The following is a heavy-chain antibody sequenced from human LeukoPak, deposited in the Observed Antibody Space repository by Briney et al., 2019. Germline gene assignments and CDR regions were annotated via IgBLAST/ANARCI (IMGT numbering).Heavy chain of an antibody. V-gene: IGHV3-23*01. Sequence: SGGSLRLSCAASGFTFSSYAMSWVRQAPGKGLEWVSAISGSGGSTYYADSVKGRLTISRDNSKNTLYLQMNSLRAEDTAVYYCAKVWGLLRTFDYWGQGTLVTVSS. CDR3: AKVWGLLRTFDY. D-gene: IGHD1-26*01. J-gene: IGHJ4*02. CDR1: GFTFSSYA. CDR2: ISGSGGST.